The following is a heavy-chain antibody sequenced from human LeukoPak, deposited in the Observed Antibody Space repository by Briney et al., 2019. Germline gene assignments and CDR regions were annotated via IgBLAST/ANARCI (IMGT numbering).Heavy chain of an antibody. CDR2: ISGSADST. J-gene: IGHJ4*02. CDR1: GFTFNHYA. D-gene: IGHD6-6*01. Sequence: GGSLRLSCAASGFTFNHYAMNWVRQAPGKGLEWVSAISGSADSTYYADSVKGRFTISRDNSKNTLYLQMNSLRAEDTAVYYCAKGTLIAARLLFDYWGQGTLVTVSS. V-gene: IGHV3-23*01. CDR3: AKGTLIAARLLFDY.